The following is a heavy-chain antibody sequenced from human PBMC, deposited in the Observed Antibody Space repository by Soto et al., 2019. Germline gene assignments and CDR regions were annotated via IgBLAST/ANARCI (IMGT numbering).Heavy chain of an antibody. D-gene: IGHD6-13*01. CDR1: GFTFSDYY. J-gene: IGHJ4*02. CDR2: ISGSGSTI. Sequence: LKISCAASGFTFSDYYMIWFRQAPGKGLEWVSYISGSGSTIHDADSVKGRFTISRDNAKNSLYLQMNSLRAEDTAVYYCARVGSIAAAGTPDYWGQGTLVTVSS. CDR3: ARVGSIAAAGTPDY. V-gene: IGHV3-11*01.